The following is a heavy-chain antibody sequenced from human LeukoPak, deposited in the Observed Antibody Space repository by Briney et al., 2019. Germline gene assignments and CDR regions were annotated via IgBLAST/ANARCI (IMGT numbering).Heavy chain of an antibody. CDR1: GFTFSSYG. CDR2: IRYDGSNK. D-gene: IGHD2-21*01. CDR3: ARDRRVGGWGGAFDM. Sequence: GGPLRLSCAASGFTFSSYGMHWVRQAPGKGLEGVAFIRYDGSNKYYADSVKGRFTISRDNSKNTLYLHVNSLRAEDTAVYYCARDRRVGGWGGAFDMWGHGTQVTVSS. V-gene: IGHV3-30*02. J-gene: IGHJ3*02.